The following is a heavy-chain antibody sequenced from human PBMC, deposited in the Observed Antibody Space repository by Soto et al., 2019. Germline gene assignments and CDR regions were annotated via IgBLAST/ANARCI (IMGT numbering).Heavy chain of an antibody. V-gene: IGHV3-33*08. Sequence: QVQLVESGGGVVQPGGSLRLSCTTSGFTFNTYGMHWVRQAPGKGLQWVAIIWYDGSNKYYANSVKGCITNSRNNSKNTLYLQMSSLRGEDTALYYCARADCNGADCYSWPFNYGVDVWGQGTTVTVSS. CDR2: IWYDGSNK. CDR1: GFTFNTYG. D-gene: IGHD2-15*01. CDR3: ARADCNGADCYSWPFNYGVDV. J-gene: IGHJ6*02.